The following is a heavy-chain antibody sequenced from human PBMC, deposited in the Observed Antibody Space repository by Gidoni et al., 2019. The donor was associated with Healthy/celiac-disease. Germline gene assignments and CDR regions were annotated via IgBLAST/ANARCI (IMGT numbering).Heavy chain of an antibody. V-gene: IGHV5-51*01. CDR2: VYPGDSDA. CDR3: ARHSTAVVSNFDY. Sequence: EVQLVQSGAEVKKPGESLRISCMGSGYTFSNHWIVWVRQMPGKGLEWMGIVYPGDSDARYSPSFQGQVTISVDKSISTAYLQWSSLKASDTAMYYCARHSTAVVSNFDYWGQGTLVTVSS. J-gene: IGHJ4*02. D-gene: IGHD4-17*01. CDR1: GYTFSNHW.